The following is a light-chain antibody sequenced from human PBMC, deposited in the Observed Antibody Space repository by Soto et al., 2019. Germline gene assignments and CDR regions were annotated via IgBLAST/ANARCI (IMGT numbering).Light chain of an antibody. CDR1: QSVSSY. CDR3: QQYGTLPIT. Sequence: EIVLTQSPGTLSLSPGERATLSCRASQSVSSYLAWYQQKPGQAPRLLIYGASSRATGIPDRFSGSGSGTDFTLTIGRLEPEDFAVYYCQQYGTLPITFGQGTRLEIK. V-gene: IGKV3-20*01. J-gene: IGKJ5*01. CDR2: GAS.